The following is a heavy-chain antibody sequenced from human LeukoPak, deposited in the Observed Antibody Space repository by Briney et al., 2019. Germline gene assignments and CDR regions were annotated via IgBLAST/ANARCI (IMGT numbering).Heavy chain of an antibody. J-gene: IGHJ4*02. V-gene: IGHV3-74*01. CDR3: ARTYYDILTGYNPYFDY. Sequence: GGSLRLSCAASGFTFSSYWIHWVRQAPGKGLVWVSRINSDGTGTTYADSVKGRFTISRDNAKNSLYLQMNSLRAEDTAVYYCARTYYDILTGYNPYFDYWGQGTLVTVSS. D-gene: IGHD3-9*01. CDR1: GFTFSSYW. CDR2: INSDGTGT.